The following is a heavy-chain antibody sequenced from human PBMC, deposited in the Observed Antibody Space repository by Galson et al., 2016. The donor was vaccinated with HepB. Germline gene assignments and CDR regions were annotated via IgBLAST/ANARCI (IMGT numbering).Heavy chain of an antibody. J-gene: IGHJ4*02. CDR3: ARDLIGGFDY. CDR1: GYTFTTYA. D-gene: IGHD3-10*01. V-gene: IGHV7-4-1*02. Sequence: SVKVSCKASGYTFTTYAINWVRQAPGQGPEWMGWINTNTGNQTYAQGFTGRFVVSLDTSVSTAYLQISSLKAEDTAVYYCARDLIGGFDYWGQGTLVTVSS. CDR2: INTNTGNQ.